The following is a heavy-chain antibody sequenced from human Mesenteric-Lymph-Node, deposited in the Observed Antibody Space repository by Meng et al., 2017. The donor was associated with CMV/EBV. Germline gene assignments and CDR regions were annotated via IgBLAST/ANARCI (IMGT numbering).Heavy chain of an antibody. Sequence: GGSLRLSCAASEFTVSYNYMSWVRQAPGKGLEWVSVIYSGGSSTYYADSVKGRFTISRDNSKNTLYLQMNSLRAEDTAVYYCVKASSAGGWYYFDYWGQGTLVTVSS. CDR1: EFTVSYNY. D-gene: IGHD6-19*01. CDR3: VKASSAGGWYYFDY. CDR2: IYSGGSST. J-gene: IGHJ4*02. V-gene: IGHV3-23*03.